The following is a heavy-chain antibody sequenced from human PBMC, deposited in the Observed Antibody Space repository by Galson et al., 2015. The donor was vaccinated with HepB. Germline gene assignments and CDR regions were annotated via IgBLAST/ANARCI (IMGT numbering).Heavy chain of an antibody. CDR3: ARQGSSPGQWFDP. D-gene: IGHD6-6*01. CDR1: GGSISSSSYY. CDR2: IYYSGST. V-gene: IGHV4-39*01. Sequence: ETLSLTCTVSGGSISSSSYYWGWIRQPPGKGLEWIGSIYYSGSTYYNPSLKSRVTISVDTSKNQFSLKLSSVTAADTAVYYCARQGSSPGQWFDPWGQGTLVTVSS. J-gene: IGHJ5*02.